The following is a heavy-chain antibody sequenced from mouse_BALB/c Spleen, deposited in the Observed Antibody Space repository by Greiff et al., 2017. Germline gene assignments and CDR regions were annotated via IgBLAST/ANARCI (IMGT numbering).Heavy chain of an antibody. Sequence: EVMLVESGGGLVKPGGSLKLSCAASGFTFSSYTMSWVRQTPEKRLEWVATISSGGSYTYYPDSVKGRFTISRDNAKNTLYLQMSSLKSEDTAMYYCTRDGYYGAGAMDYWGQGTSVTVSS. CDR3: TRDGYYGAGAMDY. CDR1: GFTFSSYT. J-gene: IGHJ4*01. V-gene: IGHV5-6-4*01. D-gene: IGHD2-3*01. CDR2: ISSGGSYT.